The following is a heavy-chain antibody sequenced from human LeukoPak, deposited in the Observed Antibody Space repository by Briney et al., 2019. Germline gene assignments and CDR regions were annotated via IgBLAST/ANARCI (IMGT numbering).Heavy chain of an antibody. CDR3: AREKLSFFDSSGYFDH. Sequence: PGGSLRLSCEASGFTFSDYYLNWVRQAPGKGLEWVSFISSSGSAIHYADSVRGRFTISRDNAKNSLFLQMSRLRAEDTAVYYCAREKLSFFDSSGYFDHWCQGTLVTVSS. V-gene: IGHV3-11*04. CDR2: ISSSGSAI. CDR1: GFTFSDYY. J-gene: IGHJ4*02. D-gene: IGHD3-22*01.